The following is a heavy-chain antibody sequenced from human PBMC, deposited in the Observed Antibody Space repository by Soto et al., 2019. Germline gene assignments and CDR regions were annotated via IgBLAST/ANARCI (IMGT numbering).Heavy chain of an antibody. J-gene: IGHJ5*02. Sequence: QLLESGPGLVKPSETLSLTCSVSGGSISSISYYWGWIRQPPGKGLEWIGTIYYSGSTYYNPSLKSRVTISVDTSKNQFSLKLSSVTAADTAVYYCAGPGELLGWFDPWGQGTLVTVSS. CDR1: GGSISSISYY. D-gene: IGHD3-10*01. V-gene: IGHV4-39*01. CDR2: IYYSGST. CDR3: AGPGELLGWFDP.